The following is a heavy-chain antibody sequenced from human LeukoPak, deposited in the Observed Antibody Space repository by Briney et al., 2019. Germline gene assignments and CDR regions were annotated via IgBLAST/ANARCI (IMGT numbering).Heavy chain of an antibody. CDR2: IYYSGST. CDR3: ARDQNGGMDV. V-gene: IGHV4-59*01. CDR1: GGSISSYY. J-gene: IGHJ6*02. D-gene: IGHD1-1*01. Sequence: PSETLSLTCTVSGGSISSYYWSWIRQPPGKGLEWIGYIYYSGSTNYNPSLKSRVTISVDTSKNQLSLKLSSVTAADTAVYYCARDQNGGMDVWGQGTTVTVSS.